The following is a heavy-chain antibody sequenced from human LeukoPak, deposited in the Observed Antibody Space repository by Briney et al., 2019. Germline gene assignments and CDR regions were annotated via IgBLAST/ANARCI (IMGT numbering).Heavy chain of an antibody. Sequence: PSETLSLTCAVSGGSISSSNWWNWVRQPPGKGLEWIGEIYHSGSANYNPSLTSRVTMSVDKSKNQISLKLTSVTAADTAVYYCARDLPFDPWGQGTLVTVSS. CDR1: GGSISSSNW. J-gene: IGHJ5*02. CDR2: IYHSGSA. V-gene: IGHV4-4*02. CDR3: ARDLPFDP.